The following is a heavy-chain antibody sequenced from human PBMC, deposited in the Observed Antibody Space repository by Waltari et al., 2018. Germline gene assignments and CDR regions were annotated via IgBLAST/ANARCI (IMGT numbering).Heavy chain of an antibody. CDR3: ARGSITKTYYFDY. CDR1: GGSISSGGYS. V-gene: IGHV4-30-2*01. CDR2: IYHSGST. Sequence: QLQLQESGSGLVKPSQTLSLTCAVSGGSISSGGYSWRWLRQPPGKGLEWIGYIYHSGSTYYNPSLKSRVTISVDRSKNQFSLKLSSVTAADTAVYYCARGSITKTYYFDYWGQGTLVTVSS. J-gene: IGHJ4*02. D-gene: IGHD2-2*01.